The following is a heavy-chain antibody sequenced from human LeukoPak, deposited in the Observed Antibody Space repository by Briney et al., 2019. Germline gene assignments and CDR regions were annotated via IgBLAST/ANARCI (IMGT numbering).Heavy chain of an antibody. D-gene: IGHD3-3*01. CDR3: AREDSSYYDFWSGYPHMGYGMDV. J-gene: IGHJ6*02. CDR1: GFTFSSYS. Sequence: LSGGSLRLSCAASGFTFSSYSMNWVRQAPGKGLEWVSYISSSSSTIYYADSVKGRFTISRDNAKNSLYLQMNSLRDEDTAVYYCAREDSSYYDFWSGYPHMGYGMDVWGQGTTVTVSS. V-gene: IGHV3-48*02. CDR2: ISSSSSTI.